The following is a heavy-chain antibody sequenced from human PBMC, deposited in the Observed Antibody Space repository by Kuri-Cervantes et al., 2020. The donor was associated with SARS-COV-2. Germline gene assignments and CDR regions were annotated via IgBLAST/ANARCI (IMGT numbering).Heavy chain of an antibody. CDR2: INPNSGGT. CDR3: ARSPQRTGDRKNEPWEQLVYYFDY. J-gene: IGHJ4*02. V-gene: IGHV1-2*02. Sequence: ASVKVSCKASGYTFTSYGISWVRQAPGQGLEWMGWINPNSGGTNYAQKFQGRVTMTRGTSISTAYMELSRLRSDDTAVYYCARSPQRTGDRKNEPWEQLVYYFDYWGQGTLVTVSS. CDR1: GYTFTSYG. D-gene: IGHD6-13*01.